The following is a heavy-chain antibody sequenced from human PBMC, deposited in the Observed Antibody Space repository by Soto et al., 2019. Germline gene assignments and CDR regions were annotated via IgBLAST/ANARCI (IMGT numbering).Heavy chain of an antibody. D-gene: IGHD3-22*01. CDR2: IIPIFGTA. CDR3: ARDGSGYRSRASPMDV. CDR1: GDTFSSYA. J-gene: IGHJ6*02. Sequence: ASVKVSCKASGDTFSSYAISWVRQAPGQGLEWMGGIIPIFGTANYAQKFQGRVTITADESTSTAYMELSSLRSEDTAVYYCARDGSGYRSRASPMDVWGQGTTVTVSS. V-gene: IGHV1-69*13.